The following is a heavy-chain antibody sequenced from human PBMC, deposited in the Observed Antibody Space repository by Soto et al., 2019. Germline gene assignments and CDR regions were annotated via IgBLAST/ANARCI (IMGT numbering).Heavy chain of an antibody. V-gene: IGHV3-30-3*01. CDR3: AREGLVPAATPWFDY. CDR2: IAYDGSNK. CDR1: GFTFSSYA. D-gene: IGHD2-2*02. J-gene: IGHJ4*02. Sequence: QVQLVESGGGVVQPGRSLRLSCAASGFTFSSYAMHWVRQAPGKGLEWVAVIAYDGSNKYYADSVKGRFTISRDNSKNTLYLQRNSLRAEDTAVYYCAREGLVPAATPWFDYWGQGTLVTVSS.